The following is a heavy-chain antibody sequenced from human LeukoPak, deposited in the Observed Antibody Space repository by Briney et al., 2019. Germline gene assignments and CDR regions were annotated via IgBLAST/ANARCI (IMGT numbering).Heavy chain of an antibody. D-gene: IGHD1-26*01. CDR2: IIPIFGTA. J-gene: IGHJ4*02. Sequence: ASVKVSCKASGVTFSSYAISWVRQAPGQGLEWMGRIIPIFGTANYAQKFQGRVTITTDESTSTAYMELSSLRSEDTAVYYCARSSGPLGWPSGSYYDYWGQGTLVTVSS. CDR3: ARSSGPLGWPSGSYYDY. V-gene: IGHV1-69*05. CDR1: GVTFSSYA.